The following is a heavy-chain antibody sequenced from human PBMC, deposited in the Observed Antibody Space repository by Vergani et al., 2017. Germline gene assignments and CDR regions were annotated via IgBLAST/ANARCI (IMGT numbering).Heavy chain of an antibody. V-gene: IGHV4-59*11. CDR3: ARGKWELLVPSY. D-gene: IGHD1-26*01. CDR2: IYYSGST. CDR1: GGSISSHY. Sequence: QVQLQESGPGLVKPSETLSLTCTVSGGSISSHYWSWIRQPPGKGLEWIGYIYYSGSTNYNPSLKSRVTISVDTSKNQFSLKLSSVTAADTAVYYCARGKWELLVPSYWGQGTLVTVSS. J-gene: IGHJ4*02.